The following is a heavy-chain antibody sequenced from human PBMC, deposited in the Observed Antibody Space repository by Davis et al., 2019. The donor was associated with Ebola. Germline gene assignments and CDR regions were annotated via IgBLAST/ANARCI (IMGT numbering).Heavy chain of an antibody. CDR3: ASPIAAAGFDY. CDR1: GFTFSSYS. V-gene: IGHV3-21*01. J-gene: IGHJ4*02. CDR2: ISSSSSYI. D-gene: IGHD6-13*01. Sequence: GESLKISCAASGFTFSSYSMNWVRQAPGKGLEWVSSISSSSSYIYYADSVKGRFTISRDNAKNSLYLQMNSLRAEDTAVYYCASPIAAAGFDYWGQGTLVTVSS.